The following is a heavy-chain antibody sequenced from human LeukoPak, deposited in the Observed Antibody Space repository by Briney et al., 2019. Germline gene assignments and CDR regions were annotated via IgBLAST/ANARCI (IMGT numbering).Heavy chain of an antibody. D-gene: IGHD1-26*01. CDR2: INWNGGSI. CDR1: GFTFSDYY. CDR3: AIPTFLGSSYPDFDY. V-gene: IGHV3-20*04. J-gene: IGHJ4*02. Sequence: SLRLSCAASGFTFSDYYMSWIRQAPGKGLEWVSGINWNGGSIVYAESVKGRFTISRDNAKNSLYLQMNSLRAEETALYYCAIPTFLGSSYPDFDYWGQGTLVTVSS.